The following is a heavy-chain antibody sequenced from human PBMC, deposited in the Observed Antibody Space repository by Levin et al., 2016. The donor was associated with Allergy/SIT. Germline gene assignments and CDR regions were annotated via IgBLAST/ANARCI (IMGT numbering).Heavy chain of an antibody. Sequence: GESLKISCAASGFTFSSYWMSWVRQAPGKGLEWVANIKQDGSEKYYVDSVKGRFTISRDNAKNSLYLQMNSLRAEDTAVYYCARGIWGGSHFDYWGQGTLVTVSS. D-gene: IGHD1-26*01. J-gene: IGHJ4*02. V-gene: IGHV3-7*03. CDR2: IKQDGSEK. CDR3: ARGIWGGSHFDY. CDR1: GFTFSSYW.